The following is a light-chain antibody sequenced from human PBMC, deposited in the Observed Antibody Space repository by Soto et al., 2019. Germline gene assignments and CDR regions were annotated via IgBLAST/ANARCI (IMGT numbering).Light chain of an antibody. J-gene: IGKJ2*01. CDR2: DAS. CDR1: QSVSRY. Sequence: EIVLTQSPATLSLSPGERATLSCRASQSVSRYLAWYQQKPGQAPRLLIYDASNRATGIPARISGSGSGTDFTLTISSREPEDFAVYYCQQRSNWPPYTFGQGTKVEIK. V-gene: IGKV3-11*01. CDR3: QQRSNWPPYT.